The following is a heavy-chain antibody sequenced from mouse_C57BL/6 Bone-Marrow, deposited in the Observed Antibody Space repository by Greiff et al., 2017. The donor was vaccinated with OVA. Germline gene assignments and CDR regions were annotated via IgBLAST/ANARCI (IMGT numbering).Heavy chain of an antibody. CDR1: GYTFTSYW. J-gene: IGHJ1*03. CDR2: IYPGSGST. V-gene: IGHV1-55*01. CDR3: ARSHYYGSSYWYFDV. Sequence: VQLQQPGAELVKPGASVKMSCKASGYTFTSYWITWVKQRPGQGLEWIGDIYPGSGSTNYNEKFKSKATLTVDKSSTTAYMQLSSLTSEDSAVYYCARSHYYGSSYWYFDVWGTGTTVTVSS. D-gene: IGHD1-1*01.